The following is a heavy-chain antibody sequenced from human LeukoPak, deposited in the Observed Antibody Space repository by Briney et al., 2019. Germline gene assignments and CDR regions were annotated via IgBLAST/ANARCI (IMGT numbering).Heavy chain of an antibody. CDR1: GYSISSGYY. CDR2: IYHSGST. Sequence: SETLSLTCTVSGYSISSGYYWGWIRQPPGKGLEWIGSIYHSGSTYYNPSLKSRVTMSVDTSKNQFSLKLSSVTAADTAVYYCARDFVGATNAFDYWGQGTLVTVSS. V-gene: IGHV4-38-2*02. J-gene: IGHJ4*02. D-gene: IGHD1-26*01. CDR3: ARDFVGATNAFDY.